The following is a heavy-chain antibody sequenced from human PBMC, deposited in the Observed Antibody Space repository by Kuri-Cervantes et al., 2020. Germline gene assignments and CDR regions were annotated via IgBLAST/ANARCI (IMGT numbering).Heavy chain of an antibody. V-gene: IGHV3-13*01. Sequence: GESLKISCAASGFTFSSYDMHWVRQATGKGLEWVSAIGTAGDTYYPGSVKGRFTISRENAKNSLYLQMNSLRAEDTAVYYCAKDNGRCFDWLFSGDAFDIWGQGTMVTVSS. CDR1: GFTFSSYD. CDR2: IGTAGDT. CDR3: AKDNGRCFDWLFSGDAFDI. J-gene: IGHJ3*02. D-gene: IGHD3-9*01.